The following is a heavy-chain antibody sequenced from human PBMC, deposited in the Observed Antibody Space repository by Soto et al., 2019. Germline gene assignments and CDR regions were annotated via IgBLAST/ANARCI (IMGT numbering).Heavy chain of an antibody. D-gene: IGHD3-22*01. Sequence: PSETLSLTCAVSGGSISSGDYYWSWIRQPPGKGLEWIGYIYYSGSTYYNPSLKSRVTISVDTSKNQFSLKLSSVTAADTAVYYCARGVIGTMIVVGIPHWFDLGGQGTLVTV. CDR3: ARGVIGTMIVVGIPHWFDL. CDR2: IYYSGST. CDR1: GGSISSGDYY. J-gene: IGHJ5*02. V-gene: IGHV4-30-4*01.